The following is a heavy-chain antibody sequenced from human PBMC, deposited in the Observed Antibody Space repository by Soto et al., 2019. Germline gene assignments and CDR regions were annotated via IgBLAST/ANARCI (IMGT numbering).Heavy chain of an antibody. CDR2: SRDKAQGYST. CDR1: GFTLSDHY. D-gene: IGHD2-2*01. V-gene: IGHV3-72*01. CDR3: AKDGGGGTSRLGDLPKIPYYYYGMDV. Sequence: GGSLRLSCAGSGFTLSDHYIDWVRQAPGKGLEWVGRSRDKAQGYSTAYAASVKGRFTTSRDESRNSVYLQMNSLKTEDTAVYYCAKDGGGGTSRLGDLPKIPYYYYGMDVWGQGTTVTVSS. J-gene: IGHJ6*02.